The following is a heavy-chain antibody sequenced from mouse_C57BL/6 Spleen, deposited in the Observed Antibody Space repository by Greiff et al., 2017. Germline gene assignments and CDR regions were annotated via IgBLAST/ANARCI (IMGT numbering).Heavy chain of an antibody. Sequence: EVQLQQSGAELVRPGASVKLSCTASGFNIKDYYMHWVKQRPEQGLEWIGRIDPEDGDTDYAPKFQGKATMTADTSSNTAYLQLSSLTSEDTAVYYCTRNYEGFAYWGQGTLVTVSA. D-gene: IGHD1-1*01. CDR1: GFNIKDYY. CDR3: TRNYEGFAY. V-gene: IGHV14-1*01. CDR2: IDPEDGDT. J-gene: IGHJ3*01.